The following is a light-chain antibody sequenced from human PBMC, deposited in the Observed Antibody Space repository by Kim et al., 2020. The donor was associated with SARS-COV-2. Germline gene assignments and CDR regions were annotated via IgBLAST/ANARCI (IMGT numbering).Light chain of an antibody. V-gene: IGLV2-14*03. CDR1: SSDVGRYNY. CDR2: DVT. CDR3: SSFTSNITYV. Sequence: GQSITISCTGTSSDVGRYNYVSWYQQHPGKAPKLVIYDVTRRPSGVSSRFSGSKSGNTASLTISGLQAEDEADYSCSSFTSNITYVFGTGTKVTVL. J-gene: IGLJ1*01.